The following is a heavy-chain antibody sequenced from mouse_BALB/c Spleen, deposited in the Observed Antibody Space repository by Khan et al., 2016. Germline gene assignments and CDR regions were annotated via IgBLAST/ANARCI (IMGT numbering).Heavy chain of an antibody. D-gene: IGHD2-4*01. Sequence: QVQLKQSGPGLVAPSQSLSITCTVSGFSLTNSGVHWIRQPPGKGLEWLGVIWPGGSTDYNSALMYRLSITKDNSQNQVFLKIISLQTDDTAMYYCARDDQDYDACFASWGQGTLVIVSA. CDR3: ARDDQDYDACFAS. CDR2: IWPGGST. J-gene: IGHJ3*01. V-gene: IGHV2-9*02. CDR1: GFSLTNSG.